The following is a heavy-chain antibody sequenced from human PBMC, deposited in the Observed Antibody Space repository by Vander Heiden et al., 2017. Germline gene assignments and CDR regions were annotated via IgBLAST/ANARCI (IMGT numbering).Heavy chain of an antibody. CDR1: GGSIRSSTYY. J-gene: IGHJ6*02. V-gene: IGHV4-39*01. CDR2: IYYRGST. Sequence: QLQLQESGPGLVKPSETLSLTCTVSGGSIRSSTYYWVWIRQPPGKGLGWIGRIYYRGSTYYNPSLKSRVTISVDTSKNQFSLKLSSVTAADTAVYYCAGETRYRRYYYGMDVWGQGTTVTVSS. D-gene: IGHD5-18*01. CDR3: AGETRYRRYYYGMDV.